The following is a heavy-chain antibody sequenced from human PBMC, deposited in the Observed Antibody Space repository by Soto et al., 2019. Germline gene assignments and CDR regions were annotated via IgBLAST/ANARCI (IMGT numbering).Heavy chain of an antibody. Sequence: PGGSLRLSCAASGFIFNNHAMHWGRQAPGKGLEWVAAISFDGNNKYYADSVRGRFTISKDDSRDTLYLQMNSLRPEDTAVYYCAKEDTPTAAYGFDVWGQGTMVTVSS. D-gene: IGHD5-18*01. J-gene: IGHJ3*01. V-gene: IGHV3-30*18. CDR1: GFIFNNHA. CDR2: ISFDGNNK. CDR3: AKEDTPTAAYGFDV.